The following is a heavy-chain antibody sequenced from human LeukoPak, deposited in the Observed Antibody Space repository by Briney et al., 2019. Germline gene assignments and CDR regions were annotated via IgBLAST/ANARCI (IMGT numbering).Heavy chain of an antibody. CDR2: INPNSGGT. CDR1: GYTFTGYY. J-gene: IGHJ6*03. CDR3: ARGGWNSITMVREYYYYYMDV. Sequence: ASVKVSCKASGYTFTGYYMHWVRQAPGQGLEWMGWINPNSGGTNYAQKFQGRVTMTRDTSISTAYMELSGLRSDDTAVYYCARGGWNSITMVREYYYYYMDVWGKGTTVTVSS. D-gene: IGHD3-10*01. V-gene: IGHV1-2*02.